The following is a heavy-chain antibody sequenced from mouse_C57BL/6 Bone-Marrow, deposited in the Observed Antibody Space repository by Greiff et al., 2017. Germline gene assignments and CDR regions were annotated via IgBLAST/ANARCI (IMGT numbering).Heavy chain of an antibody. Sequence: VQLQQSGAELARPGASVKLSCKASGYTFTSYGISWVKQRTGQGLEWIGEIYPRSGNTYYTEKFKGKATLTADKSSSTAYMELRRLTSEDSAVYFCARMFAYWGQGTLVTVSA. CDR1: GYTFTSYG. CDR3: ARMFAY. V-gene: IGHV1-81*01. CDR2: IYPRSGNT. J-gene: IGHJ3*01.